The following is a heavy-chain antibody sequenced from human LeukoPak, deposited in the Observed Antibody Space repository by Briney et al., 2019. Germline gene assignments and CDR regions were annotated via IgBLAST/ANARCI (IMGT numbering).Heavy chain of an antibody. D-gene: IGHD6-6*01. V-gene: IGHV3-30*04. CDR1: GFTFSSYA. CDR3: ASHPLTARPSYFQH. J-gene: IGHJ1*01. CDR2: ISYDGSNK. Sequence: PGGSLRLSCAASGFTFSSYAMHWVRQAPGKGLEWVAVISYDGSNKYYADSVKGRFTISRDNSKNTLYLQMNSLRAEDTAVYYCASHPLTARPSYFQHWGQGTLVTVSS.